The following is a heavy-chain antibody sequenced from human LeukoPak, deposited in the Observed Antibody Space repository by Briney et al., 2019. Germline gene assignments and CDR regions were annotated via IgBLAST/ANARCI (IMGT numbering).Heavy chain of an antibody. V-gene: IGHV3-21*01. CDR2: ISSSSSYI. CDR1: GFTFSSYS. Sequence: GGSLRLSCAASGFTFSSYSMNWVRQAPGKGLEWVSSISSSSSYIYYADSVKGRFTISRDPDKNSLYLQMNSLRAEDTAVYYCARAWGDWGYFDYWGQGTLVTVSS. CDR3: ARAWGDWGYFDY. J-gene: IGHJ4*02. D-gene: IGHD7-27*01.